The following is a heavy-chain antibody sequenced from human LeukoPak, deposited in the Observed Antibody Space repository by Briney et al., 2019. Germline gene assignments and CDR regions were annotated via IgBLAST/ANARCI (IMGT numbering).Heavy chain of an antibody. CDR2: IYHSGST. Sequence: SETLSPTCAVSGGSISSSNWWSWVRQPPGKGLEWIGEIYHSGSTNYNPSLKSRVTISVDKSKNQFSLKLSSVTAADTAVYYCARTVDYGDYGVDYWGQGTLVTVSS. V-gene: IGHV4-4*02. D-gene: IGHD4-17*01. J-gene: IGHJ4*02. CDR3: ARTVDYGDYGVDY. CDR1: GGSISSSNW.